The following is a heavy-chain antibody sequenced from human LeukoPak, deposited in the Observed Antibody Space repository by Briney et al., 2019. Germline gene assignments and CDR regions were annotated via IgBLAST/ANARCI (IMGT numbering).Heavy chain of an antibody. V-gene: IGHV3-48*04. CDR1: GFTFSSYS. Sequence: GGSLRLSCAASGFTFSSYSMNWVRQAPGKGLEWVSYISSSSSTIYYADSVKGRFTISRDNAKNSLHLQMNSLRAEDTAVYYCARDHTYYYDLGGPEGWFDPWGQGTLVTVSS. J-gene: IGHJ5*02. CDR2: ISSSSSTI. CDR3: ARDHTYYYDLGGPEGWFDP. D-gene: IGHD3-22*01.